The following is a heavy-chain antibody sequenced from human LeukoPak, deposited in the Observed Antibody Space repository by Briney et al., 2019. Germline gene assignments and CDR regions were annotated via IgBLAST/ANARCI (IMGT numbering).Heavy chain of an antibody. CDR3: ARGGSSWLYFDY. Sequence: SQTLSLTCTVSGGSISSGGYYWSWIRQPPGKGLEWIGYIYHSGSTYYNPSLKSRVTISVDRSKNQFSLKLSSVTAADTAVYYCARGGSSWLYFDYWGQGTLVTVSS. J-gene: IGHJ4*02. V-gene: IGHV4-30-2*01. CDR2: IYHSGST. D-gene: IGHD6-13*01. CDR1: GGSISSGGYY.